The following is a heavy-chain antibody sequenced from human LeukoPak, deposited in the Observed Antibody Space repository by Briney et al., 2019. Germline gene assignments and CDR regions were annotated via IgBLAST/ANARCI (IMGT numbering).Heavy chain of an antibody. Sequence: PSETLSLTCAVYGDSFSGYYWSWIRQPPGKGLEWIAEINHRGTTHYNPSLKSRVNISADTSENQFSLHLDSVTAADTAVYYCARSWAGMYSPFYYFDYWGQGTLVSVSS. V-gene: IGHV4-34*01. CDR3: ARSWAGMYSPFYYFDY. CDR1: GDSFSGYY. D-gene: IGHD2-15*01. J-gene: IGHJ4*02. CDR2: INHRGTT.